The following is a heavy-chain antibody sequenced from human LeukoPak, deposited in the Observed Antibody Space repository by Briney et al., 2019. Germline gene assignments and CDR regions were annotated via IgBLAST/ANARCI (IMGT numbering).Heavy chain of an antibody. CDR3: ARARPVVPAAHTNAEGHNCFDP. D-gene: IGHD2-2*01. J-gene: IGHJ5*02. V-gene: IGHV1-8*01. Sequence: VASVKVSCKASGYTFTSYDINWVRQATGQGLEWMGWMNPNSGNTDYAQKFQGRVTMTRDTSISTAYMELSSLRSDDTAVYYCARARPVVPAAHTNAEGHNCFDPWGQGTLVTVSS. CDR1: GYTFTSYD. CDR2: MNPNSGNT.